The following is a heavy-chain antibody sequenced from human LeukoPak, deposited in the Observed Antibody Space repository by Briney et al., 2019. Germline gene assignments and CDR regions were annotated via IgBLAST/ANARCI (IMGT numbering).Heavy chain of an antibody. V-gene: IGHV1-18*01. Sequence: ASVKVSCKASGYTFTSYGISWVRQAPGQGLEWMGWISSYNGNTNYAQKLQGRVTMTTDTSTTTAYMELKSLRSDDTAVYYCATAAAGANFDYWGQGTLVTVSS. CDR3: ATAAAGANFDY. J-gene: IGHJ4*02. CDR1: GYTFTSYG. CDR2: ISSYNGNT. D-gene: IGHD6-13*01.